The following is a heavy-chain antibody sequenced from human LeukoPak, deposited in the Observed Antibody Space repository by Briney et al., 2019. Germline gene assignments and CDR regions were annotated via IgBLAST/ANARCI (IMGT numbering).Heavy chain of an antibody. V-gene: IGHV3-23*01. D-gene: IGHD5-18*01. J-gene: IGHJ4*02. CDR3: ATHVDTAMVLFDY. CDR1: GFTFSSDA. Sequence: GGSLRLSCAASGFTFSSDAMSWVRQAPGKGLEWVSAISGSGGSTYYADSVKGRFTISRDNSKNTLYLQMNSLRAEDTAVYYCATHVDTAMVLFDYWGQGTLVTVSS. CDR2: ISGSGGST.